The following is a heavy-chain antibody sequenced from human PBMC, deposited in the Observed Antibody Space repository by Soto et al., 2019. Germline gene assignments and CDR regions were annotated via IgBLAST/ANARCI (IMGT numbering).Heavy chain of an antibody. J-gene: IGHJ4*01. CDR2: VYYTGTT. Sequence: PSDTLSLTCTVSGIPISSYYLSWFRQPPGQGLEWLGYVYYTGTTTYNPSLKSRLTISPDTSKTQFSLKLGSVTAADTAVYYCARLGDYYQTFDYWGQGALVTVSS. D-gene: IGHD3-22*01. CDR1: GIPISSYY. V-gene: IGHV4-59*08. CDR3: ARLGDYYQTFDY.